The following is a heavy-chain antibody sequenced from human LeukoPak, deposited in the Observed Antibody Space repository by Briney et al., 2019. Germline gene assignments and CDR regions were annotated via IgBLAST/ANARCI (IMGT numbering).Heavy chain of an antibody. CDR2: IYSSGST. D-gene: IGHD1-26*01. CDR1: GDSVSSGSDY. V-gene: IGHV4-61*01. Sequence: SETLPLTCSVSGDSVSSGSDYWSWIRQPPGKGLEWIGCIYSSGSTNYNPSLKSRLTISLDTSKSQFSLKLNSVTAADTAVYYCARQPSGSYRLDSWGQGTLVTVSS. J-gene: IGHJ4*02. CDR3: ARQPSGSYRLDS.